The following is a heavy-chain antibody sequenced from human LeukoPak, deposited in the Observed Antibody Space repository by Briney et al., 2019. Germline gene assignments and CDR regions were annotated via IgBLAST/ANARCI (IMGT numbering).Heavy chain of an antibody. CDR2: IIPILGIA. D-gene: IGHD1-7*01. J-gene: IGHJ5*02. V-gene: IGHV1-69*04. CDR1: GGTFSSYA. CDR3: ARDWNYPNWFDP. Sequence: SVKVSCKASGGTFSSYAISWVRQAPGQGLEWMGRIIPILGIANYAQKFQGRVTITADKSTSTAYMELSSLRSEDTAVYYCARDWNYPNWFDPWGQGTLVTVSS.